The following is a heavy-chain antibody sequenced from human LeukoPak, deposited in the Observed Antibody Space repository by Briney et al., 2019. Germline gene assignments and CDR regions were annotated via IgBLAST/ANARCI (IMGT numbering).Heavy chain of an antibody. J-gene: IGHJ4*02. D-gene: IGHD3-22*01. CDR3: ARGYSDSSGIDY. Sequence: PGGSLRLSCAASGFTFSSYWMSWVRQAPGKGLEWVANIKQDGNEKYYVDSVKGRFTVSRDNAKHSLYLQMNSLRAEDTAVYYCARGYSDSSGIDYWGQGTLVTVSS. V-gene: IGHV3-7*04. CDR1: GFTFSSYW. CDR2: IKQDGNEK.